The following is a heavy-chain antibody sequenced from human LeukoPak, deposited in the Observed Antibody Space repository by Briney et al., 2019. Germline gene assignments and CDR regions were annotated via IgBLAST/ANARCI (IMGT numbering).Heavy chain of an antibody. CDR1: GFTFSNYA. D-gene: IGHD3-22*01. J-gene: IGHJ3*02. CDR2: ISYDGSNK. Sequence: GGSLRLSCAASGFTFSNYAMHWVRQAPGKGLEWVADISYDGSNKYYADSVKGRFTISRDNSKNTLYLQMNSLRAEDTAVYYCARDLYDSSESAFDIWGQGTMVTVSS. CDR3: ARDLYDSSESAFDI. V-gene: IGHV3-30-3*01.